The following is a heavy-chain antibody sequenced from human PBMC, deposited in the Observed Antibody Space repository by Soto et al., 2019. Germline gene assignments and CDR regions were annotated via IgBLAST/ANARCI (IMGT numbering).Heavy chain of an antibody. D-gene: IGHD3-16*02. CDR2: IYYSGST. Sequence: PSETLSLTCTVSGGSISSGGYYWSWIRQHPGKGLEWIGYIYYSGSTYYNPSLKSRVTISVDTSKNQFSLKLSSVTAADKAVYYCARTYYDYVWGSYSYGGNWFDPWGQGDLVTLSS. CDR3: ARTYYDYVWGSYSYGGNWFDP. J-gene: IGHJ5*02. CDR1: GGSISSGGYY. V-gene: IGHV4-31*03.